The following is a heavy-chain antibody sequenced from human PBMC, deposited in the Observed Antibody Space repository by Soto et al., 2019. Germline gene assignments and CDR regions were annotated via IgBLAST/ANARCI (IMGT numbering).Heavy chain of an antibody. V-gene: IGHV4-39*01. CDR1: GGSISNNNYY. J-gene: IGHJ4*02. CDR3: ARQRGYSNSVFDH. D-gene: IGHD4-4*01. CDR2: IDSSGRT. Sequence: SETLSLTCTVSGGSISNNNYYWAWIRQPPGKGLGWIGSIDSSGRTYSYPSLKSRVTISVDTSKNQFSLELSSVAAADTAVYYCARQRGYSNSVFDHWGQGTQVTVSS.